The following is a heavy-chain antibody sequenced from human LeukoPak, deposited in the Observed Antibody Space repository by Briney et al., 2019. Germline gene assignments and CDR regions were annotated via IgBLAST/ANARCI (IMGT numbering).Heavy chain of an antibody. CDR2: IYYSGST. CDR1: GGSFSGYY. Sequence: NPSETLSLTCAVYGGSFSGYYWSWIRQPPGKGLEWIGYIYYSGSTNYNPSLKSRVTISVDTSKNQFSLKLSSVTAADTAVYYCARGGGIVLMVYDSGWFDPWGQGTLVTVSS. D-gene: IGHD2-8*01. V-gene: IGHV4-59*01. J-gene: IGHJ5*02. CDR3: ARGGGIVLMVYDSGWFDP.